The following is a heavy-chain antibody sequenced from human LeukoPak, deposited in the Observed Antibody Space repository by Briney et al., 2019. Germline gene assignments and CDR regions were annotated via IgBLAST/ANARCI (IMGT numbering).Heavy chain of an antibody. Sequence: GGSLRLSCEASGFXFRSFVIHWVRQAPGKGPEWLAAISYEDGTNKYYADSVKGRFTISRDNSKYTVYLEMNSLRVEDTAMYYCSKERPEEYYSSGSYFDYWGQGTLVTVSS. D-gene: IGHD3-10*01. CDR2: ISYEDGTNK. CDR3: SKERPEEYYSSGSYFDY. V-gene: IGHV3-30*04. CDR1: GFXFRSFV. J-gene: IGHJ4*02.